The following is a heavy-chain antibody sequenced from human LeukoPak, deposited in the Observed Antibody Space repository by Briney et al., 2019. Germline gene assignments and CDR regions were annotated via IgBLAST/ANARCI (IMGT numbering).Heavy chain of an antibody. CDR1: GFTFSNYW. CDR3: VREGRLGNSL. V-gene: IGHV3-7*01. D-gene: IGHD3-16*01. CDR2: IRQDGSEK. Sequence: GGSLRLSCAASGFTFSNYWMSWVRQAPGKGLEWVANIRQDGSEKQYVDSVKGRFTISRDNAKNSLYLQMNSLRAEDMAVFFCVREGRLGNSLWGPGNLGTVSS. J-gene: IGHJ4*01.